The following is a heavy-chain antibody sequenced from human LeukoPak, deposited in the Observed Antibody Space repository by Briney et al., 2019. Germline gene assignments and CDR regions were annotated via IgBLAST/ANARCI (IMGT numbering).Heavy chain of an antibody. Sequence: SETLSLTCAVSGGSFSGYYWSWIRQPAGKGLEWIGEINHSGSTNYNPSLKSRVTISVDTPKNQFSLKLSSVTAADTAVYYCARAYSGSYYDTRIFDYWGQGTLVTVSS. CDR3: ARAYSGSYYDTRIFDY. CDR1: GGSFSGYY. CDR2: INHSGST. V-gene: IGHV4-34*01. D-gene: IGHD1-26*01. J-gene: IGHJ4*02.